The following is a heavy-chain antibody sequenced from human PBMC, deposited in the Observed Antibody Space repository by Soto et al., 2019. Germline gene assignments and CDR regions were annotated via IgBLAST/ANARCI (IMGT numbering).Heavy chain of an antibody. J-gene: IGHJ3*02. V-gene: IGHV3-7*01. Sequence: TGGSLRLSCAASGFTFGTYWMSWVRQAPGKGLEWLATIKRDSSEKKYVGSVRGRFTVSRDNAKNSLYLQMNSLRAEDTAVYYCARDLPADAFDIWGQGTMVTVSS. CDR3: ARDLPADAFDI. CDR1: GFTFGTYW. CDR2: IKRDSSEK.